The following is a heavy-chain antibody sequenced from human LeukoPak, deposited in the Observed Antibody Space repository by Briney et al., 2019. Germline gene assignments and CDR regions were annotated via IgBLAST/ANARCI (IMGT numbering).Heavy chain of an antibody. V-gene: IGHV6-1*01. CDR3: ARDPVTIFGVVTQFDP. J-gene: IGHJ5*02. CDR2: TYYRSKWYN. Sequence: SQTLSLTFAISGDRVSSNSAAWNWIRPSPSRGLEWLGRTYYRSKWYNDYAVSVKSRITINPDTSKNQFSLQLNSVTPEDTAVYYCARDPVTIFGVVTQFDPWGQGTLVTVSS. CDR1: GDRVSSNSAA. D-gene: IGHD3-3*01.